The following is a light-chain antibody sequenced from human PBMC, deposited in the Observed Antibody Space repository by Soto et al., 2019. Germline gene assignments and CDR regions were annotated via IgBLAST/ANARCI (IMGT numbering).Light chain of an antibody. CDR3: QQYNNWPPIT. CDR2: GAS. J-gene: IGKJ5*01. CDR1: QSVSSN. V-gene: IGKV3-15*01. Sequence: EIVMTQSPATLSVSPGERATLSCRPSQSVSSNLAWYQQKPGQAPRLVIYGASTRATGIPARFSGSGSGTEFTLTISSLQSEDFAAYYCQQYNNWPPITFGQGTRLEIK.